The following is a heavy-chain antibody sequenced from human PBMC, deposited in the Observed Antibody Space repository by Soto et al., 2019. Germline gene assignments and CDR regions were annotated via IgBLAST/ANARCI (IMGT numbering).Heavy chain of an antibody. J-gene: IGHJ6*02. Sequence: QVQLQESGPGLVKPSETLSLTCTVSGGSISSYYWSWIRQPPGKGLEWIGYIYYSGSTNYNPSLMRPVTTPVDPPKNPFSLKLGSVTAADTAVYYCASGGPARKRPCGDYRDYFYYGMDVWGQGTTVTVSS. CDR3: ASGGPARKRPCGDYRDYFYYGMDV. D-gene: IGHD4-17*01. CDR1: GGSISSYY. CDR2: IYYSGST. V-gene: IGHV4-59*01.